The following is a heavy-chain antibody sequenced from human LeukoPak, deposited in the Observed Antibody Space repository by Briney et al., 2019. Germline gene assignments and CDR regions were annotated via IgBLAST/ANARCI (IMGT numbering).Heavy chain of an antibody. V-gene: IGHV3-49*03. J-gene: IGHJ4*02. CDR2: IRSKAYGGTT. CDR1: GFTFGDYA. CDR3: TRTMVVPPTSEFDY. D-gene: IGHD4/OR15-4a*01. Sequence: GGSLRLSCTASGFTFGDYAMSWFRQAPGKGLEWVGFIRSKAYGGTTEYAASVKGRFTISRDDSKSIAYLQMNSLKTEDTAVYYCTRTMVVPPTSEFDYWGQGTLVTVSS.